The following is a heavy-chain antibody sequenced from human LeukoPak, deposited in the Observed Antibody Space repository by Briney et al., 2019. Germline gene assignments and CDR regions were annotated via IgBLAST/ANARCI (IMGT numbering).Heavy chain of an antibody. J-gene: IGHJ4*02. CDR1: GFTFSSYW. CDR3: AIDYGDYVY. CDR2: IKQDGSEK. V-gene: IGHV3-7*05. D-gene: IGHD4-17*01. Sequence: PGGSLRLSCAASGFTFSSYWMTWVRQAPGKGLEWVANIKQDGSEKYYVDTVKGRFTISRDNAKNSLYLQMNSLRAEDTAVYYCAIDYGDYVYWGQGTLVTVSS.